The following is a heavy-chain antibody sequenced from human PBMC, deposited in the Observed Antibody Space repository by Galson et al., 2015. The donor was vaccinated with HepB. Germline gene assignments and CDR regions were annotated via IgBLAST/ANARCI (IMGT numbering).Heavy chain of an antibody. CDR2: NSAYNGNT. Sequence: SVKVSCKASGYTFTSWDISWVRQAPGQGLEWMGWNSAYNGNTNYAQKLQGRVTMTTDTSTSTAYMELRSLRSDDTAVYYCARDLRGYYDFWSGYYTGSPFDPWGQGTLVTVSS. CDR3: ARDLRGYYDFWSGYYTGSPFDP. CDR1: GYTFTSWD. D-gene: IGHD3-3*01. V-gene: IGHV1-18*01. J-gene: IGHJ5*02.